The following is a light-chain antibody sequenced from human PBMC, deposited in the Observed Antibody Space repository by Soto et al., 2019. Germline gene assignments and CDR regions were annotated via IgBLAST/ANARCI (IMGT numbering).Light chain of an antibody. V-gene: IGLV2-23*01. CDR1: SSDVGSYNL. CDR3: YSYAGSSTYV. J-gene: IGLJ1*01. CDR2: EGT. Sequence: QSVLTQPASVSGSPGQSITISCTGTSSDVGSYNLVSWYQQHPGKAPMLMIYEGTKRPSGVSNRFSGSKSGNTASLTISGLQAEDEADYYCYSYAGSSTYVFGTGTKLTVL.